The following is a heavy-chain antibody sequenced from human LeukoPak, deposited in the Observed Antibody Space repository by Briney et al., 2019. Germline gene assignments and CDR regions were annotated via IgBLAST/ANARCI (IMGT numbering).Heavy chain of an antibody. CDR1: GFTFSSYS. V-gene: IGHV3-48*02. CDR2: ISSSGSI. J-gene: IGHJ4*02. Sequence: PGGSLRLSCAASGFTFSSYSINWVRQAPGKGLEWVSYISSSGSIYYADSVKGRFSISRDNAKSSVSLHMNSLRDEDTAVYYCARGCDTNCFFNDYWGQGTLVTVSS. D-gene: IGHD2-8*01. CDR3: ARGCDTNCFFNDY.